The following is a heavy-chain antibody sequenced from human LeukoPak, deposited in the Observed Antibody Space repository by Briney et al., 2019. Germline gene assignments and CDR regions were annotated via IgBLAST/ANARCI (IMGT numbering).Heavy chain of an antibody. CDR2: MNRAERSI. CDR1: GFIFITYW. D-gene: IGHD2-2*01. CDR3: VPQEDCSRTTCQFDY. Sequence: GWSLRLSCAASGFIFITYWMHWVRQAPAKERAWVSRMNRAERSIRHADSVKGRFTISRDNAQNTLYLQMNNLRPEDTAVYYCVPQEDCSRTTCQFDYWGQGTLVTVSS. J-gene: IGHJ4*02. V-gene: IGHV3-74*01.